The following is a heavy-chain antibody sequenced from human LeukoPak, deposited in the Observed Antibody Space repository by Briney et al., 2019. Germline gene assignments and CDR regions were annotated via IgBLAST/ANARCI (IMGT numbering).Heavy chain of an antibody. V-gene: IGHV1-46*03. CDR1: GYTFTSYY. D-gene: IGHD6-19*01. CDR2: INPSGGST. CDR3: ARSRIAVAGPPSS. J-gene: IGHJ4*02. Sequence: ASVKVSCKASGYTFTSYYMHWVRQAPGQGLGWMGIINPSGGSTSYAQKFQGRVTMTRDTSTSTVYMELSSLRSEDTAVYYCARSRIAVAGPPSSWGQGTLVTVSS.